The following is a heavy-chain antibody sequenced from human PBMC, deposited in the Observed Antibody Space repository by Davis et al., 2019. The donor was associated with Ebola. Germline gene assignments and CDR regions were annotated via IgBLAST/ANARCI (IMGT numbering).Heavy chain of an antibody. J-gene: IGHJ4*02. CDR3: AVVGATVY. D-gene: IGHD1-26*01. CDR1: GFTFSSYW. Sequence: PGGSLRLSCAASGFTFSSYWMSWVRQAPGKGLEWVAVIWYDGSNKYYADSVKGRFTISRDNSKNTLYLQMNSLRAEDTAVYYCAVVGATVYWGQGTLVTVSS. CDR2: IWYDGSNK. V-gene: IGHV3-33*08.